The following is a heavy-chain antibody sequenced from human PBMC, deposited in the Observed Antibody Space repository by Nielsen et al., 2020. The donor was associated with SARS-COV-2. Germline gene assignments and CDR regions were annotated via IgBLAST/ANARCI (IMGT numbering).Heavy chain of an antibody. CDR1: GFTFSSYG. Sequence: GSLRLSCAASGFTFSSYGMHWIRQAPGKGLEWIGRIYYSGSVYYNPSLRSRVAISVDKFNNQYSLKVTSVTAADTAVYYCARMIGYSTSSDSWGQGILVTVSS. CDR3: ARMIGYSTSSDS. CDR2: IYYSGSV. D-gene: IGHD4-11*01. V-gene: IGHV4-39*07. J-gene: IGHJ4*02.